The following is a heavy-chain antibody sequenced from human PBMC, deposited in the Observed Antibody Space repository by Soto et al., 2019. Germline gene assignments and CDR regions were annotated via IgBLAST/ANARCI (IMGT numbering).Heavy chain of an antibody. CDR1: GFTFSSYS. D-gene: IGHD3-3*01. CDR2: ISSSSSYI. V-gene: IGHV3-21*01. Sequence: GGSLRLSCAASGFTFSSYSMNWVRQAPGKGLEWVSSISSSSSYIYYADSVKGRFTISRDNAKNSLYLQMNSLRAEDTAVYYCARMGLEWFNPSYYYYGMDVWGQGTTVTVSS. J-gene: IGHJ6*02. CDR3: ARMGLEWFNPSYYYYGMDV.